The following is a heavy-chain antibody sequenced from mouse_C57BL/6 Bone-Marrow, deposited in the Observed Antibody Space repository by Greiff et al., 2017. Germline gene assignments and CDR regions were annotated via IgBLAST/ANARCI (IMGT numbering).Heavy chain of an antibody. CDR1: GFTFSDAW. CDR2: IRNKANNHAT. D-gene: IGHD2-4*01. J-gene: IGHJ2*01. V-gene: IGHV6-6*01. Sequence: EVKLVESGGGLVQPGGSMKLSCAASGFTFSDAWMDWVRQSPEKGLEWVAEIRNKANNHATYYAESVKGRFTISRDDSKSSVYLQMNSLRAEDTGIYYCTVYYDYDGYYFDYWGQGTTLTVSS. CDR3: TVYYDYDGYYFDY.